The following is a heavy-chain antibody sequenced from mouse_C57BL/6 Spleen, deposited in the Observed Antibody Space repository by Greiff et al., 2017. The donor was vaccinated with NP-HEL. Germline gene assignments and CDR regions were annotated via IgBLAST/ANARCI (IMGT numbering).Heavy chain of an antibody. CDR2: IDPNSGGT. V-gene: IGHV1-72*01. CDR1: GYTFTSYW. CDR3: EREEDYDEGLILLDY. Sequence: VQLQQPGAELVKPGASVKLSCKASGYTFTSYWMHWVKQRPGRGLEWIGRIDPNSGGTKYNEKFKSKATLTVDKPSSTAYMQLSSLTSEDSAVYYCEREEDYDEGLILLDYWGQGTTLTVSS. D-gene: IGHD2-4*01. J-gene: IGHJ2*01.